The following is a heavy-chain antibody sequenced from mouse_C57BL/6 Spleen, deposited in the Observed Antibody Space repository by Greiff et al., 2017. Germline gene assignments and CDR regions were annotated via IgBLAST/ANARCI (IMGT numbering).Heavy chain of an antibody. J-gene: IGHJ2*01. Sequence: EVQLQQPGPELVKPGASVKISCKASGYTFTDYYMNWVKQRHGTSLEWLGDINPNNGGTSYNQKFTSQATLTVDKSSRTAYMELRSLTSEDSAVYDCARHHLPCRAFAYWGQGTILTVSS. D-gene: IGHD3-3*01. CDR3: ARHHLPCRAFAY. CDR1: GYTFTDYY. CDR2: INPNNGGT. V-gene: IGHV1-26*01.